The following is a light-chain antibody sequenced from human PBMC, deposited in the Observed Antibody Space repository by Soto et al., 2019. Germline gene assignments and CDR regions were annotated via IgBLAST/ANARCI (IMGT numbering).Light chain of an antibody. V-gene: IGKV3-20*01. CDR2: GTF. J-gene: IGKJ1*01. Sequence: EIVLTQAPGTLCFSRADRSTLSFSASQTVPSDYLAWYQHKPGQAPRLLIFGTFSRATGIPDRFSGSGSGTDFTLTIRRLDPEDFAVYYCQQYGSTPRTFGQGTKVDIK. CDR1: QTVPSDY. CDR3: QQYGSTPRT.